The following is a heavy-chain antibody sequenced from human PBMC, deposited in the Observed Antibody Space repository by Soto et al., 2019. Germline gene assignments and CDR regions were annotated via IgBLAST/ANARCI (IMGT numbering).Heavy chain of an antibody. CDR1: GFTVDDYA. D-gene: IGHD3-16*01. CDR3: EKDMNWGGMTPIHYFAS. CDR2: ISWNSETI. Sequence: HPGGSPRLSCAASGFTVDDYAMHWVRQAPGKGLEWVSGISWNSETIDYADSVKGRFTISRDNARSSLFLQMNSLRPDDTALYYCEKDMNWGGMTPIHYFASWGQGTLVTVSS. V-gene: IGHV3-9*01. J-gene: IGHJ4*02.